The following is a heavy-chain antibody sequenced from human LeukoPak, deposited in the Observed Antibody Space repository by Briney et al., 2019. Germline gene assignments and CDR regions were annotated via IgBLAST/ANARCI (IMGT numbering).Heavy chain of an antibody. CDR1: GGSFSGYY. V-gene: IGHV4-34*01. CDR3: ARGPEDQSDSSSLPFDY. Sequence: SETLSRTGAVYGGSFSGYYWIWIRQPPGKGLEWIGEIYHSGSTNYNPSLQSRVTISVVTSKNQFSLKLSSVSGADSAVYYWARGPEDQSDSSSLPFDYWGQGTLVTVSS. D-gene: IGHD6-6*01. CDR2: IYHSGST. J-gene: IGHJ4*02.